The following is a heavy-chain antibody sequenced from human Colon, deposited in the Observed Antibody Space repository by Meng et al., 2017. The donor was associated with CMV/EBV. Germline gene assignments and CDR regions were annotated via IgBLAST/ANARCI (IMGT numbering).Heavy chain of an antibody. D-gene: IGHD2-21*01. CDR2: SWDDGSKT. CDR1: GVAFSGYG. CDR3: ARVRNSVVHFDH. J-gene: IGHJ2*01. Sequence: AGSGVAFSGYGMDWVRQAPGRGLGWVAASWDDGSKTFHEESVKGRFTISRDNSKNTLYLQMTSLRVEDTAVYYCARVRNSVVHFDHWGRGTLVTVSS. V-gene: IGHV3-33*01.